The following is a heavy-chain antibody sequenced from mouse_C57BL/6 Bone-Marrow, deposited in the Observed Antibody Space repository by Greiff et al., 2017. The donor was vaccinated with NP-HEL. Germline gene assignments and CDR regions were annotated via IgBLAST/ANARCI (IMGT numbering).Heavy chain of an antibody. CDR2: IDPSYSAT. V-gene: IGHV1-52*01. J-gene: IGHJ4*01. D-gene: IGHD2-3*01. Sequence: QVQLQQSGPELVRPGSSVKLSCKASGYTFTSYWMHWVKQRPIQGLEWIGNIDPSYSATNYNQKFKDKATLTVDQSSSTAYMQLSSLTSGDSAVYYGARSRYDDYYEYAMDYWGQGTSVTVSS. CDR1: GYTFTSYW. CDR3: ARSRYDDYYEYAMDY.